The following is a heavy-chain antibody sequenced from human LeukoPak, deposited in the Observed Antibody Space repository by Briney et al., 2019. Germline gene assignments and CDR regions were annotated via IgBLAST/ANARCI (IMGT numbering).Heavy chain of an antibody. CDR1: GGSFSGYY. V-gene: IGHV4-34*01. CDR2: INHSGST. CDR3: ARHYCSSTSCYYYSNAFDI. D-gene: IGHD2-2*01. J-gene: IGHJ3*02. Sequence: PSETLSLTCAVYGGSFSGYYWSWIRQPPGKGLEWIGEINHSGSTNYNPSLKSRVTISVDTSKNQFSLKLSSVTAADTAVYYCARHYCSSTSCYYYSNAFDIWGQGTMVTVSP.